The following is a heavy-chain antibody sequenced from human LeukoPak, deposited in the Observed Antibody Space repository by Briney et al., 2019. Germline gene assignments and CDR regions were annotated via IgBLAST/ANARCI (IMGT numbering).Heavy chain of an antibody. CDR1: GGSFSGYY. V-gene: IGHV4-34*01. CDR2: INHSGST. J-gene: IGHJ5*02. Sequence: SETLSLTCAVYGGSFSGYYWSWIRQPPGKGLEWIGEINHSGSTNYNPSLKNRVTISVDTSKNQFSLKLSSVTAADTAVYYCARGLRRGTTPWGQGTLVTVSS. D-gene: IGHD1-1*01. CDR3: ARGLRRGTTP.